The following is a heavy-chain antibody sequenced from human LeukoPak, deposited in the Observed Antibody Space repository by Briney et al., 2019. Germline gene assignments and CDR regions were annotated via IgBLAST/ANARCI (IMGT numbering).Heavy chain of an antibody. J-gene: IGHJ4*02. V-gene: IGHV6-1*01. CDR2: TYYRSTWYN. Sequence: SQTLSLTCAISGDSVSSNSAAWNWIRQSPSRGFEWLGRTYYRSTWYNDYAGSVKSRITINPDTSKNQFSLQLNSVTPEDTAVYYCARAPLPHSSGYYFDYWGQGTLVTVSS. CDR1: GDSVSSNSAA. D-gene: IGHD6-19*01. CDR3: ARAPLPHSSGYYFDY.